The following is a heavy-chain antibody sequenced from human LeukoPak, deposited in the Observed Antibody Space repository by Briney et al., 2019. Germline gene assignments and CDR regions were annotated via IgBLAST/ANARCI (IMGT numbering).Heavy chain of an antibody. CDR3: ARVVECPNYDFWRGYCYYSDY. CDR2: IKQDGSEI. CDR1: GSTSSTYW. V-gene: IGHV3-7*01. J-gene: IGHJ4*02. D-gene: IGHD3-3*01. Sequence: PGGSLRLSCVASGSTSSTYWMSWVRQAPGKGLEWVASIKQDGSEIYYVDSVKGRFTISRDNAKNSLYLQMNSLRAEDTAVYYCARVVECPNYDFWRGYCYYSDYWGQGTLVTVSS.